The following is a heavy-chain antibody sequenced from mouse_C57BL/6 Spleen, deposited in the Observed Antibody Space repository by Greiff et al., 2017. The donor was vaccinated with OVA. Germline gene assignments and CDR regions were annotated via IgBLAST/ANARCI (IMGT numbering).Heavy chain of an antibody. Sequence: EVQLVESGGGLVKPGGSLKLSCAASGFTFSSYAMSWVRQTPEKRLEWVATISDGGSYTYYPDNVKGRFTISRDNAKNNLYLQMSHLKSEVTAMYYCAREGDGYSFDYWGQGTTLTVSS. CDR1: GFTFSSYA. CDR2: ISDGGSYT. V-gene: IGHV5-4*01. D-gene: IGHD2-3*01. CDR3: AREGDGYSFDY. J-gene: IGHJ2*01.